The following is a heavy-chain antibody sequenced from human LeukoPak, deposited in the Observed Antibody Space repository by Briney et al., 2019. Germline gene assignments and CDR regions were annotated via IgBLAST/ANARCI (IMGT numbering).Heavy chain of an antibody. CDR2: IDWDDDK. D-gene: IGHD3-22*01. J-gene: IGHJ4*02. CDR1: GFSLSTSGMC. Sequence: SGPTLVNPTQTLTLTCTFSGFSLSTSGMCVSWIRQPPGKALEWLARIDWDDDKYYITSLKTTLTISKHPSKTQVVLTMPNMDPVDTATYYCARMTYYYDSSGYTSVRIFDYWGQGTLVTVSS. CDR3: ARMTYYYDSSGYTSVRIFDY. V-gene: IGHV2-70*11.